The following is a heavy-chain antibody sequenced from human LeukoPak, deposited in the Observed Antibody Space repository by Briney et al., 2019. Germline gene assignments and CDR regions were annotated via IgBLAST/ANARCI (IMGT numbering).Heavy chain of an antibody. D-gene: IGHD1-7*01. CDR2: IYYSGST. J-gene: IGHJ4*02. V-gene: IGHV4-59*08. CDR1: GGSISSYY. CDR3: ARHHANLRYFDY. Sequence: PSETLSLTCTVSGGSISSYYWNWIRQPPGKGLEWIGYIYYSGSTNYNPSLKSRVTISVDTSKNQFSLKLSSVTAADTAVYYCARHHANLRYFDYWGRGTLVTVSS.